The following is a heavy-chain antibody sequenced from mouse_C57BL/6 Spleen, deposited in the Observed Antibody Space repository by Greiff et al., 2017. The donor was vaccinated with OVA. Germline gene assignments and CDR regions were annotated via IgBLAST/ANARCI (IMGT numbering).Heavy chain of an antibody. Sequence: EVMLVESGGGLVKPGGSLKLSCAASGFTFSSYAMSWVRQTPEKRLEWVATISDGGSYTYYPDNVKGRFTISRDNAKNNLYLQMSHLKSEDTAMYYCARDGYYGSSPYFDYWGQGTTLTVSS. CDR2: ISDGGSYT. D-gene: IGHD1-1*01. J-gene: IGHJ2*01. CDR1: GFTFSSYA. V-gene: IGHV5-4*01. CDR3: ARDGYYGSSPYFDY.